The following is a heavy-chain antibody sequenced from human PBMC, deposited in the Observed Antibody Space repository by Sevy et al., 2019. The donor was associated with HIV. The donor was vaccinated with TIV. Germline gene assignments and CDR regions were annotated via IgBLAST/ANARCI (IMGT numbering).Heavy chain of an antibody. Sequence: GGSLRLSCAASGFTFSDYYMSWIRQAPGKGLEWVSYISSSGSTIYYADSVKGRFTISRDNATNSLYLQMNSLRAEDTAVYDCARDIAVVVVAATFGNWFDPWGQGTLVTVSS. CDR1: GFTFSDYY. V-gene: IGHV3-11*01. D-gene: IGHD2-15*01. CDR3: ARDIAVVVVAATFGNWFDP. CDR2: ISSSGSTI. J-gene: IGHJ5*02.